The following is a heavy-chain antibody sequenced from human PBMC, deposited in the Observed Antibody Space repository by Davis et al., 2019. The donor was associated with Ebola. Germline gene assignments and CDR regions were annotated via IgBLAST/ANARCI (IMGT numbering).Heavy chain of an antibody. V-gene: IGHV4-34*01. D-gene: IGHD4-23*01. CDR3: ARGRLRWYRTTLNGYSDL. J-gene: IGHJ2*01. CDR1: GASFSGYY. CDR2: IIHSGST. Sequence: GSLRPSCAVYGASFSGYYWSWNRQPPGKGLEWIGEIIHSGSTNYNPSLKSRVTISVDTSKNQFSLKLSSVTAADTAVYYCARGRLRWYRTTLNGYSDLWGRGTLVTVSS.